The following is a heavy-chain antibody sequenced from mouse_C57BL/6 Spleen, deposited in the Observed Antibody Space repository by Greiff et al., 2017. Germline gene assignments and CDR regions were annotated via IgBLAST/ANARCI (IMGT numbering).Heavy chain of an antibody. CDR2: INPSNGGT. J-gene: IGHJ3*01. V-gene: IGHV1-53*01. CDR3: ARWADYSNPGFAY. CDR1: GYTFTSYW. Sequence: VQLQQPGTELVKPGASVKLSCKASGYTFTSYWMHWVKQRPGQGLEWIGNINPSNGGTNYNEKFKSKATLTVDKSSSTAYMHRSSRTYEDAAVYYCARWADYSNPGFAYWGQGTLVTVSA. D-gene: IGHD2-5*01.